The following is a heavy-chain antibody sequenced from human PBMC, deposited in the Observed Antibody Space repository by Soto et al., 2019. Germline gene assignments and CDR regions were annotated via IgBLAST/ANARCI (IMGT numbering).Heavy chain of an antibody. CDR3: ASFTSSGYSYGYSYFQH. V-gene: IGHV4-59*01. J-gene: IGHJ1*01. CDR1: GGSISSYY. CDR2: IYYSGST. D-gene: IGHD5-18*01. Sequence: SETLSLTCTVSGGSISSYYWSWIRQPPGKGLEWIGYIYYSGSTNYNPSLKSRVTISVETAKNQFSLQLSSVTAADTALYYCASFTSSGYSYGYSYFQHWGQGTLVTVSS.